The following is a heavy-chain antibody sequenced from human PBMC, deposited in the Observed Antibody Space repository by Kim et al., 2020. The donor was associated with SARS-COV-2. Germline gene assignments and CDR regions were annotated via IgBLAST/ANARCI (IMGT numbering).Heavy chain of an antibody. Sequence: GGSLRLSCATSGFTFNSYAMSWVRQAPGKGLDWVSGISGDGISTYYADSVKGRFTISRDNSKNTLYLQMNSLRAEDTAVYYCAKDRLTLNYYDSSGYYYGRYFFDYWSQGPVGTVSS. V-gene: IGHV3-23*01. J-gene: IGHJ4*02. D-gene: IGHD3-22*01. CDR2: ISGDGIST. CDR1: GFTFNSYA. CDR3: AKDRLTLNYYDSSGYYYGRYFFDY.